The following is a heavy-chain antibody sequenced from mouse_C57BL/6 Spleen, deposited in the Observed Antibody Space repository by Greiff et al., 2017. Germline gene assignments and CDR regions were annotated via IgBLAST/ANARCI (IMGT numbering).Heavy chain of an antibody. CDR3: TRRGYDYSFDY. CDR2: ISSGGDYI. D-gene: IGHD2-4*01. Sequence: EVMLVESGEGLVKPGGSLKLSCAASGFTFSSYAMSWVRQTPEKRLEWVAYISSGGDYIYYADTVKGRFTISRDNARNTLYLQMSSLKSEDTAMYYCTRRGYDYSFDYWGQGTTLTVSS. J-gene: IGHJ2*01. V-gene: IGHV5-9-1*02. CDR1: GFTFSSYA.